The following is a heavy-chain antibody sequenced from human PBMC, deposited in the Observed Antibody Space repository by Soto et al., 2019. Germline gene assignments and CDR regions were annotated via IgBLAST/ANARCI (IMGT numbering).Heavy chain of an antibody. D-gene: IGHD1-1*01. Sequence: WGSLRLSCAASGFTFITYWIIWVRQAPGKGLEWVANIKQDESERYYVDSVKGRFTISRDNAKNSLYLQMNSLRAEDTAVYYCATDSGMSDRWGQGTLVTVSS. CDR1: GFTFITYW. V-gene: IGHV3-7*01. J-gene: IGHJ5*02. CDR2: IKQDESER. CDR3: ATDSGMSDR.